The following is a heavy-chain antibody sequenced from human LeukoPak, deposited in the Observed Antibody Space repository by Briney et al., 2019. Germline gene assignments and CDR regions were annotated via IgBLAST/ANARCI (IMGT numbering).Heavy chain of an antibody. CDR1: GGTLSGYA. D-gene: IGHD3-3*02. CDR2: IIPIYGTP. Sequence: HGASVKVSCKASGGTLSGYAISWVRQAPGQGLEWMGGIIPIYGTPHSAQKFQGRVTITTDESTSTAFMDLGSLRSEDTAVYYCARGKLGYYYYHMDAWGKGITVTVSS. V-gene: IGHV1-69*05. CDR3: ARGKLGYYYYHMDA. J-gene: IGHJ6*03.